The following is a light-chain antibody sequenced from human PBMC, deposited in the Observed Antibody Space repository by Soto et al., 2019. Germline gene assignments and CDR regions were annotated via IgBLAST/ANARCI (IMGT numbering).Light chain of an antibody. Sequence: QSVLTQPASVSGSPGQSITISCTGTNSDVGGYDRVSWYQHHPGKAPQLIIYDVTKRPSGVPDRFSGSKSGNTASLTISGLQAEDEADYYCCSYAGSYTLWVFGGGTKVTVL. J-gene: IGLJ3*02. CDR3: CSYAGSYTLWV. CDR1: NSDVGGYDR. V-gene: IGLV2-11*01. CDR2: DVT.